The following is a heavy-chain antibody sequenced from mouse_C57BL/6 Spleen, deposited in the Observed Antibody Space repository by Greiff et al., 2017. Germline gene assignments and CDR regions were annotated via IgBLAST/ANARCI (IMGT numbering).Heavy chain of an antibody. CDR2: FHPYNDDT. CDR1: GYTFTTYP. V-gene: IGHV1-47*01. Sequence: VQLQESGAELVKPGASVKMSCKASGYTFTTYPIEWMKQNHGKSLEWIGNFHPYNDDTKYNEKFKGKATLTVEKSSSTVYLELSRLTSDDSAVYYCARGGYSNFYAMDYWGQGTSVTVSS. D-gene: IGHD2-5*01. CDR3: ARGGYSNFYAMDY. J-gene: IGHJ4*01.